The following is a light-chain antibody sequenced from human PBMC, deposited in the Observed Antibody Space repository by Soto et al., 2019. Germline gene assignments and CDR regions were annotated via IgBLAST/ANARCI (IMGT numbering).Light chain of an antibody. CDR1: QSVSSTY. J-gene: IGKJ3*01. V-gene: IGKV3-20*01. Sequence: EIVLTQSPGTLSLSPGERATLSCRASQSVSSTYLAWYQQKPGQAPRLLIYGASSRASGIPDRFSGSGSGTDFTLTIRRLYPEDFAVYYCQQYGRSSLTFGPGTKVDIK. CDR2: GAS. CDR3: QQYGRSSLT.